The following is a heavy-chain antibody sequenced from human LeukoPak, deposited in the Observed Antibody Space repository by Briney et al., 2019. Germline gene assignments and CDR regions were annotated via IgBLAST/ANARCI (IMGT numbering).Heavy chain of an antibody. V-gene: IGHV4-30-4*07. CDR2: IYYSGST. Sequence: PSETLSLTCAVSGGSISSGGYSWSWIGQPPGKGLEWIGYIYYSGSTYYNPSLKSRVTISVDTSKNQFSLKLSSVTAADTAVYYCARLLWFGESNYYMDVWGKGTTVTVSS. J-gene: IGHJ6*03. CDR3: ARLLWFGESNYYMDV. CDR1: GGSISSGGYS. D-gene: IGHD3-10*01.